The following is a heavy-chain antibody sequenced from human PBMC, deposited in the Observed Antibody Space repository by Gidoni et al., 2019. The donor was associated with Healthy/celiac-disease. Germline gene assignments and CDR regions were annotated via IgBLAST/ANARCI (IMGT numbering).Heavy chain of an antibody. CDR2: TYYRSKWYN. CDR3: ARERSGLTGTTYYYYYGMDV. V-gene: IGHV6-1*01. J-gene: IGHJ6*02. D-gene: IGHD1-7*01. Sequence: QVQLQQSGPGLVKPSQTLSLTCAISGDSVSSNSAAWNWIRQSPSRGLEWLGRTYYRSKWYNDYAVSVKSRITINPDTSKNQFSLQLNSVTPEDTAVYYCARERSGLTGTTYYYYYGMDVWGQGTTVTVSS. CDR1: GDSVSSNSAA.